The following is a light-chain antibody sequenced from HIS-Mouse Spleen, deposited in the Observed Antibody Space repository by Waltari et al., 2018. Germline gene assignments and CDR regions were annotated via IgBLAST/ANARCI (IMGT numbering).Light chain of an antibody. V-gene: IGLV2-8*01. J-gene: IGLJ2*01. Sequence: QSALTQPASASGSPGQSLTISCPGTSSDVGGDNLVPWYQPHPGKAPKLMIYEVSKRPSGVPDRFSGSKSGNTASLTVSGLQAEDEADYYCSSYAGSSNLVFGGGTKLTVL. CDR3: SSYAGSSNLV. CDR1: SSDVGGDNL. CDR2: EVS.